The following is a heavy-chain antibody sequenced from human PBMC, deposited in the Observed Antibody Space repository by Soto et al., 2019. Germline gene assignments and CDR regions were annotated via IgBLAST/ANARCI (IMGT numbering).Heavy chain of an antibody. V-gene: IGHV1-18*01. CDR2: ISTYNGDT. Sequence: ASVKVSCKASGYTFSTSGMSWLRQAPGQGLEWMGWISTYNGDTNDAPKFQDRVTMTSDTSTSTVYMELRSLRSDDTAVYSCARAGAAPYYYYGMDVWG. D-gene: IGHD2-15*01. J-gene: IGHJ6*02. CDR3: ARAGAAPYYYYGMDV. CDR1: GYTFSTSG.